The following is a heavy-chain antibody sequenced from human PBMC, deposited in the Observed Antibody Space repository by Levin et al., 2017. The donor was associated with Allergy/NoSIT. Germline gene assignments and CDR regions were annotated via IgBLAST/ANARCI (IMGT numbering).Heavy chain of an antibody. CDR1: GFTFTSSA. J-gene: IGHJ4*02. D-gene: IGHD4-17*01. CDR2: IVVGSGNT. CDR3: AANPDPYGDYGEDYFDY. Sequence: PVASVKVSCKASGFTFTSSAVQWVRQARGQRLEWIGWIVVGSGNTNYAQKFQERVTITRDMSTSTAYMELSSLRSEDTAVYYCAANPDPYGDYGEDYFDYWGQGTLVTVSS. V-gene: IGHV1-58*01.